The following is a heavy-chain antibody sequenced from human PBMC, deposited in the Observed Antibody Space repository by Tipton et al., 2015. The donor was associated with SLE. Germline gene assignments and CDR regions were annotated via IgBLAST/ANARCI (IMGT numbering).Heavy chain of an antibody. Sequence: TLSLTCTVSGDSINSHYWNWIRQPPGKGLEWIGFIYYSGRTSYNPSLESRVTISIDSSKNQFSLKLTSLTAADTAVYYCARADASRPVRLFDFWGQGTLLTVSP. CDR3: ARADASRPVRLFDF. CDR1: GDSINSHY. J-gene: IGHJ4*02. CDR2: IYYSGRT. V-gene: IGHV4-59*11. D-gene: IGHD2-21*01.